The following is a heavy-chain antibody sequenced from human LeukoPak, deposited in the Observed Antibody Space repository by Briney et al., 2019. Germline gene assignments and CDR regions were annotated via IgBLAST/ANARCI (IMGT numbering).Heavy chain of an antibody. V-gene: IGHV1-2*02. D-gene: IGHD1-26*01. CDR2: INPNSGGT. Sequence: ASVKVSCKASGYTFTGYYMHWVRQAPGQGLEWMGWINPNSGGTNYAQKFQGRVTMTRDTSISTAYMELSRLRSDDTAVYYCGSHRSSGRKAYDEYWGQGTLVTVSS. CDR3: GSHRSSGRKAYDEY. J-gene: IGHJ4*02. CDR1: GYTFTGYY.